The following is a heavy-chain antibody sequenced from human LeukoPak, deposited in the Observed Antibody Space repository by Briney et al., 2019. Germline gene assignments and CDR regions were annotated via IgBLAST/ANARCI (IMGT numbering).Heavy chain of an antibody. Sequence: KAGGSLRLSCAASGFTFSRYSMNWVRQAPGQGMDWVSSISSSSSSTYRYYADSVKGRFTVSRDNAKNSLYLQMNSLRAEDTAVYYCARCAHSSSWLDYWGQGTLVTVSS. CDR1: GFTFSRYS. J-gene: IGHJ4*02. CDR3: ARCAHSSSWLDY. D-gene: IGHD6-13*01. CDR2: ISSSSSSTYR. V-gene: IGHV3-21*01.